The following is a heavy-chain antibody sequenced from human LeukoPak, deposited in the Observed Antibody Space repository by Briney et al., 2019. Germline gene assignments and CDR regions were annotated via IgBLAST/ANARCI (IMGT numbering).Heavy chain of an antibody. CDR2: IYTSGST. D-gene: IGHD1-14*01. CDR3: ARDNPIQYGMDV. V-gene: IGHV4-61*02. CDR1: GGSISSGSYY. J-gene: IGHJ6*02. Sequence: PSQTLSLTCTVSGGSISSGSYYWSWIRQPAGKGLEWIGRIYTSGSTNYNPSLKSRVTISVDTSKNQFSLKLSSVTAADTAAYYCARDNPIQYGMDVWGQGTTVTVSS.